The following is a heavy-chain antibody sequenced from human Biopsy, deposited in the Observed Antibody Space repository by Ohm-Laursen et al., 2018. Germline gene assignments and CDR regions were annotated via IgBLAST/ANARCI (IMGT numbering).Heavy chain of an antibody. D-gene: IGHD6-19*01. CDR3: ALQSVAQMKNFDY. CDR1: GFSFTGYY. CDR2: ISPKSGGT. V-gene: IGHV1-2*02. J-gene: IGHJ4*02. Sequence: GASVKVSCNASGFSFTGYYIHWVRQAPGQGLECMGWISPKSGGTNYAQKFQGNITMTKNTSMSTAYMEMSRLRSDDTAVYYCALQSVAQMKNFDYWGQGTLVTVSS.